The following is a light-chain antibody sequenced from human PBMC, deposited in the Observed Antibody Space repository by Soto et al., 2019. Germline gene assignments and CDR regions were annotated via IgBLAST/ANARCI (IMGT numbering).Light chain of an antibody. CDR2: DAS. CDR3: QQYNNWPWT. V-gene: IGKV3-15*01. Sequence: EIVLTQSPGTLSLSPGERATLSCRASQSVSSSYLAWYQQKPGQAPRLLIYDASTRAAGIPARFIGSGSGTEFTLTISSLQSEDFAVYHCQQYNNWPWTFGQGTKVDIK. J-gene: IGKJ1*01. CDR1: QSVSSSY.